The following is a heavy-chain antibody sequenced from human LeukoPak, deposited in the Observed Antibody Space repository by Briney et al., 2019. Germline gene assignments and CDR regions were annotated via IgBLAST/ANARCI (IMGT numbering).Heavy chain of an antibody. CDR1: GFTFSSYA. Sequence: PGGSLRLSCAASGFTFSSYAMSWVRQAPGKGLEWVSAISGSGGSTYYADSVKGRFTISRDNSKNTLYLQMNSLRAEDTAVYYCAKVYYDFWSGYPAGAFDIWGKGQWSPSLQ. CDR2: ISGSGGST. CDR3: AKVYYDFWSGYPAGAFDI. J-gene: IGHJ3*02. D-gene: IGHD3-3*01. V-gene: IGHV3-23*01.